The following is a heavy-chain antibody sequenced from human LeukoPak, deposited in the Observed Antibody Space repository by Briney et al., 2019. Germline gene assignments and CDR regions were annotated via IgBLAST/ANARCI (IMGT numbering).Heavy chain of an antibody. Sequence: GGSLRLSCAASGFSFSNYAMHWVRQTPGEGLVWVAVISTDGRDKHYADSVKGRFTISRDNSKSTLYLQMNSLRAEDTAAYYCARDSAAAAVYYFDYWGQGTLVTVSS. CDR3: ARDSAAAAVYYFDY. V-gene: IGHV3-30*04. D-gene: IGHD6-13*01. CDR1: GFSFSNYA. J-gene: IGHJ4*02. CDR2: ISTDGRDK.